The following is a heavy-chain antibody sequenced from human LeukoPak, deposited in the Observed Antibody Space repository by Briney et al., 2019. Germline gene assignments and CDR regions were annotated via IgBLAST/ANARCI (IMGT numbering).Heavy chain of an antibody. D-gene: IGHD3-22*01. V-gene: IGHV3-7*01. Sequence: GGSLRLSCAASGFIFSSYWMTWVRQAPGKGLEWVANIKQAGSENSYVDSVKGRFTISRDNAKNSLYLQMNSLRAEDTAVYYCARSDSSGFHWDYWGQGTLVTVSS. J-gene: IGHJ4*02. CDR3: ARSDSSGFHWDY. CDR2: IKQAGSEN. CDR1: GFIFSSYW.